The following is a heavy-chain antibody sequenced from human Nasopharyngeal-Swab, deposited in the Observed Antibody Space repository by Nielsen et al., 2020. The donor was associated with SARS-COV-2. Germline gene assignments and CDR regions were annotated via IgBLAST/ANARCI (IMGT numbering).Heavy chain of an antibody. CDR1: GFTFSNYS. CDR2: ISSSSSYI. Sequence: GASLKISCAASGFTFSNYSINWVRPAPGKGLEWVSSISSSSSYIYYADSVKCRFTISRDNAKNSLYLQMNSLRAEDTAVYYCARVAPHYYDSSGYHLDYWGQGTLVTVSS. CDR3: ARVAPHYYDSSGYHLDY. J-gene: IGHJ4*02. D-gene: IGHD3-22*01. V-gene: IGHV3-21*01.